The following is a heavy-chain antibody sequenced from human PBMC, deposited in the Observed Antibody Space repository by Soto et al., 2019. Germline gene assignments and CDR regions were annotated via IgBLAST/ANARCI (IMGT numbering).Heavy chain of an antibody. V-gene: IGHV1-69*13. CDR3: ASLYCISTSCYGRGNWFDP. D-gene: IGHD2-2*01. CDR2: IIPIFGTA. J-gene: IGHJ5*02. Sequence: ASVKVSCKASGGTFSSYAISWVRQAPGQGLEWMGGIIPIFGTANYAQKFQGRVTITADESTSTAYMELSSLRSEDTAVYYCASLYCISTSCYGRGNWFDPWGQGTLVTVSS. CDR1: GGTFSSYA.